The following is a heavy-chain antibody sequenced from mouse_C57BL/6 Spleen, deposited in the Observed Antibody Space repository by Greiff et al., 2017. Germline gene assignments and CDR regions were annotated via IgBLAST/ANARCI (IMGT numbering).Heavy chain of an antibody. D-gene: IGHD3-3*01. J-gene: IGHJ3*01. CDR3: TRGDWQGAWFAY. V-gene: IGHV1-15*01. Sequence: QVQLKESGAELVRPGASVTLSCKASGYTFTDYEMHWVKQTPVHGLEWIGAIDPETGGTAYNQKFKGKAILTADKSSSTAYMERRSLTSEDSAVYYCTRGDWQGAWFAYWGQGTLVTVSA. CDR2: IDPETGGT. CDR1: GYTFTDYE.